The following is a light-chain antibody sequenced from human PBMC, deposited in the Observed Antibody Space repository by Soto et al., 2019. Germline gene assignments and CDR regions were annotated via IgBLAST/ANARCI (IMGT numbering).Light chain of an antibody. CDR1: QVIRSY. V-gene: IGKV1-9*01. Sequence: DIQLTQSPSFLSASVGDRVTVTCRASQVIRSYLAWYQQKPGKAPKLLIYAASTLQSRIPSGFSGSGSGTKFTLTISSLQPEDFATYYCQQLNSYPITFGQGTRLEIK. CDR3: QQLNSYPIT. J-gene: IGKJ5*01. CDR2: AAS.